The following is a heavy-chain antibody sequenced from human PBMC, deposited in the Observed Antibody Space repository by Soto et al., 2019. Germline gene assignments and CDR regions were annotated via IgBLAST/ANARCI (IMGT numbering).Heavy chain of an antibody. D-gene: IGHD3-3*01. CDR2: TYYRSKWYN. CDR3: ARDRNFAVVIITYYGMDV. V-gene: IGHV6-1*01. CDR1: GDSVSSNSAA. Sequence: SETLSLTCAISGDSVSSNSAAWNWIRQSPSRGLEWLGRTYYRSKWYNDYAVSVKSRITINPDTSKNQFSLQLDSVTPEDTAVYYCARDRNFAVVIITYYGMDVWGQGTTVTVSS. J-gene: IGHJ6*02.